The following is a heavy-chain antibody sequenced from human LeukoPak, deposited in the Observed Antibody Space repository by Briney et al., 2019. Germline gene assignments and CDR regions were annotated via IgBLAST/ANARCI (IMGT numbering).Heavy chain of an antibody. J-gene: IGHJ4*02. CDR2: IKEDGSEK. Sequence: GGPLRLSCAASGFTFSNYWMSRVRQAPGKGLEGVANIKEDGSEKHYVDSVKGRFTISRDNAKNSLYLQMNSLTVEDTAAYYCATTIRGYWGQGTLVTVSS. V-gene: IGHV3-7*03. CDR3: ATTIRGY. CDR1: GFTFSNYW. D-gene: IGHD1-1*01.